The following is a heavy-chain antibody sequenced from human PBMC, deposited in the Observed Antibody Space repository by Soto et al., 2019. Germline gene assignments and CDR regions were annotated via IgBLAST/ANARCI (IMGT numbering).Heavy chain of an antibody. CDR1: GGSISSSSYY. CDR3: ARGWYYDSSGMTGYYFDY. V-gene: IGHV4-39*07. D-gene: IGHD3-22*01. Sequence: SETLSLTCTVSGGSISSSSYYWGWIRQPPGKGLEWIGAINHSGSTNYNPSLKSRVTISVDTSKNQFSLKLSSVTAADTAVYYCARGWYYDSSGMTGYYFDYWGQGTLVTVCS. J-gene: IGHJ4*02. CDR2: INHSGST.